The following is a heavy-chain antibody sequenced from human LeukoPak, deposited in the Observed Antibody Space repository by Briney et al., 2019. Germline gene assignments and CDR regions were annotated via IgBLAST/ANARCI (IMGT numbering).Heavy chain of an antibody. D-gene: IGHD5-18*01. Sequence: ASVKVSCKASGYTFPNYDINWVGQAPGQGLEWMGWMNFNSGNTGYAQKFQGRVTMTRNTAISTVYMELSSLKSEDTAIYYCAKVGLGNTAIHIWGQGTMVTVSS. V-gene: IGHV1-8*02. CDR3: AKVGLGNTAIHI. J-gene: IGHJ3*02. CDR2: MNFNSGNT. CDR1: GYTFPNYD.